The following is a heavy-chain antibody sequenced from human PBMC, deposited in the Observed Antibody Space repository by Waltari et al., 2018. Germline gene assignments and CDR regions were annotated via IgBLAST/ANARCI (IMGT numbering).Heavy chain of an antibody. D-gene: IGHD1-26*01. V-gene: IGHV3-23*01. CDR1: GFTFRSYA. CDR2: ISGSGGST. CDR3: AKDLLPVGATTVDY. Sequence: EVQLLESGGGLVQPGGSLSLSCAASGFTFRSYAMSWVCHAPGKGLGWVSAISGSGGSTYYADSVKGRFTISRDNSKNTLYLQMNSLRAEDTAVYYCAKDLLPVGATTVDYWGQGTLVTVSS. J-gene: IGHJ4*02.